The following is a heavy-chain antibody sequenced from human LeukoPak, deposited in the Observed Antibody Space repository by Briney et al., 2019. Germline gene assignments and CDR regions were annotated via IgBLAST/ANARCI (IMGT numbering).Heavy chain of an antibody. V-gene: IGHV3-48*01. CDR1: GFTFSSYS. D-gene: IGHD2-2*01. CDR2: ISSSSSTI. CDR3: ARGGDIVVVPAAYFDY. J-gene: IGHJ4*02. Sequence: PGGSLRLSCAASGFTFSSYSMNWVRQAPGKGLEWVSYISSSSSTINYADSVKGRFTISRDNAKNSLYLQMNSLRAEDTAVYYCARGGDIVVVPAAYFDYWGQGTLVTVSS.